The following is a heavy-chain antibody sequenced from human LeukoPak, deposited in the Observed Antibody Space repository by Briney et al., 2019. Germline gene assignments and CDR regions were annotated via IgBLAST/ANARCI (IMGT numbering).Heavy chain of an antibody. CDR3: ARGPNSNWSGLDF. D-gene: IGHD6-6*01. CDR1: GFSFSGHW. Sequence: GGSLRLSCTASGFSFSGHWMHWARQLPGKGLVWVSRISPTGSTTSYADSVKGRFTVSRDNAKSTLYLQVNNLRAEDTAVYYCARGPNSNWSGLDFWGQGTLLTVSS. J-gene: IGHJ4*02. V-gene: IGHV3-74*01. CDR2: ISPTGSTT.